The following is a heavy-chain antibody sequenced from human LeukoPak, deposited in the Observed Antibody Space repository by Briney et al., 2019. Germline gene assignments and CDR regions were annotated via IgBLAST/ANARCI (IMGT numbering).Heavy chain of an antibody. CDR1: GFSFASYE. D-gene: IGHD3-9*01. CDR3: ARDTLNGPFVISLDY. CDR2: IGSDGQVE. V-gene: IGHV3-48*03. Sequence: GGSLRLSCAASGFSFASYEMNWVRQAPGKGLEWVSYIGSDGQVERYVDSVRGRFSMSSDNAKDLLFRQMNDLKAEDTALYYCARDTLNGPFVISLDYWGQGDLGTASS. J-gene: IGHJ4*02.